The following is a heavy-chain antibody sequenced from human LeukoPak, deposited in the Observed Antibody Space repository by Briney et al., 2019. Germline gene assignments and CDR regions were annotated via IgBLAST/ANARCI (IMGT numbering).Heavy chain of an antibody. CDR2: IDTDGSTT. Sequence: GGFLRLSCAASRFTFSNYWMHWVRQAPGKGLVWVSRIDTDGSTTRYADSVKGRFTISRDNAENTLYLQMDSLRAEDTALYYCARTRGNAFDIWGQGTMVTVSS. D-gene: IGHD3-10*01. J-gene: IGHJ3*02. CDR1: RFTFSNYW. V-gene: IGHV3-74*01. CDR3: ARTRGNAFDI.